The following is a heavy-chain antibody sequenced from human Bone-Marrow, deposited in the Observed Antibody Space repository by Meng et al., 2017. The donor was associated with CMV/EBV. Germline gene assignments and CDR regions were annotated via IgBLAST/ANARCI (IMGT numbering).Heavy chain of an antibody. CDR2: INLNSGGT. CDR3: ARGVALLWFGGLLEAFDY. J-gene: IGHJ4*02. CDR1: GYTFTGYY. V-gene: IGHV1-2*02. D-gene: IGHD3-10*01. Sequence: ASVKVSCKASGYTFTGYYMHWVRQAPGEGLEWMGWINLNSGGTNYAQKFQGRVTMTRDTSISTAYMELSRLRADDTAVYYCARGVALLWFGGLLEAFDYWGQGTLVTVSS.